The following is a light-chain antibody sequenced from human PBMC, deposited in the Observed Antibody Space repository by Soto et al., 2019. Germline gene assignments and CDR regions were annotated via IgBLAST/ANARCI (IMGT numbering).Light chain of an antibody. CDR1: QSVSSN. J-gene: IGKJ1*01. CDR2: GAS. Sequence: IVLTQSPDTLSLSPGERATLSCRASQSVSSNLAWYQQKPGQSPRLLIYGASTRATGIPARFSGSGSGTEFTLTISSLQSEDFAVYYCQQYNNWPRTFGQGNKVDIK. CDR3: QQYNNWPRT. V-gene: IGKV3-15*01.